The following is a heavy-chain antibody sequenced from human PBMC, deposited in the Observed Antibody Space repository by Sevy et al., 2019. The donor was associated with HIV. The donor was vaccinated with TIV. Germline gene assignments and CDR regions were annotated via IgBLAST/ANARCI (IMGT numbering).Heavy chain of an antibody. CDR2: IKSKIDGETT. D-gene: IGHD3-22*01. CDR1: GFTFNNAW. Sequence: GGSLRLSCAVSGFTFNNAWMNWVRQAPGTGLQWVGLIKSKIDGETTDYAAPVKVRFTISRDESKITLFLQMNSLKIEDTAVYYCATAPGYYDSAPFDYWGPGTLVTVSS. J-gene: IGHJ4*02. V-gene: IGHV3-15*01. CDR3: ATAPGYYDSAPFDY.